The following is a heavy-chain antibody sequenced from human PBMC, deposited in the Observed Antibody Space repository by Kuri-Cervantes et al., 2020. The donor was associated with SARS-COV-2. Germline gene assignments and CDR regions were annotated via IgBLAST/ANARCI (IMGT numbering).Heavy chain of an antibody. D-gene: IGHD5-18*01. V-gene: IGHV4-34*01. CDR2: INHSGST. Sequence: ESLKISCAVYGGSFSGYYWSWIRQPPGKGLEWIGEINHSGSTNYNPSLKSRVTISVDTSKNQVSLRLTSATAADTAVYYCGRVSWIQLWRRYSDSWGQGTLVTVSS. CDR3: GRVSWIQLWRRYSDS. CDR1: GGSFSGYY. J-gene: IGHJ4*02.